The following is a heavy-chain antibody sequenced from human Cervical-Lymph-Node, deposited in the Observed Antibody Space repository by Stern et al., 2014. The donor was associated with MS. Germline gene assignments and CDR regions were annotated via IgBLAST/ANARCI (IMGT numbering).Heavy chain of an antibody. CDR3: ARDGRSV. CDR2: ISYDGNSK. Sequence: QMQLVQSGGGVVQPGRSLSLSCAASGFTFSSYTMHWVRQAPGKGLEWVAVISYDGNSKFYADSVKGRFTISRDNSKNTLFLQMNSLRTEDTAVYYCARDGRSVWGQGTLVTVSS. CDR1: GFTFSSYT. V-gene: IGHV3-30-3*01. J-gene: IGHJ4*02.